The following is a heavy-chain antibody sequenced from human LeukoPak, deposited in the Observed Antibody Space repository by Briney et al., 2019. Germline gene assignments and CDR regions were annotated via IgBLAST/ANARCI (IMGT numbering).Heavy chain of an antibody. J-gene: IGHJ4*02. V-gene: IGHV3-7*01. CDR1: GFAFSSYW. D-gene: IGHD4-11*01. CDR2: ISPDGSAE. CDR3: ANQAYSQFDY. Sequence: GGSLRLSCVASGFAFSSYWMSWVRQAPGKGLELVADISPDGSAEDYVDSVRGRFAISRDNAKRSLYLQMNSLSPEDTAVYYCANQAYSQFDYWGQGTLVSVSS.